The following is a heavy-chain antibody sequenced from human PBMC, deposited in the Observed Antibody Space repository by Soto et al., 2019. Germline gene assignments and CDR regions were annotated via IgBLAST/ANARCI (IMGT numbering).Heavy chain of an antibody. V-gene: IGHV4-39*01. CDR2: IYYSGST. CDR3: VSHRNYIVVSGSFFGY. D-gene: IGHD6-19*01. J-gene: IGHJ4*02. Sequence: PSETLSLTCTVSGGSIASSLYYWGWVRQSPGKGLEWIESIYYSGSTHYNPSLKSRVTVSVDTSKNHFSLKLTSVTAADTAVYFCVSHRNYIVVSGSFFGYWSQGTLVTVSS. CDR1: GGSIASSLYY.